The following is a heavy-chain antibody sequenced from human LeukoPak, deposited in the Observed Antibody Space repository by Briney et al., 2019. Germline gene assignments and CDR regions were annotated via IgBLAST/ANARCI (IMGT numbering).Heavy chain of an antibody. CDR1: GFTFSSYS. Sequence: GGSLRLSCAASGFTFSSYSMNWVRQAPGKGLEWVSSISSSSSYIYYADSVKGRFTISRDNAKNSLYQQMNSLRAEDTAVYYCARETVVPEGYFDLWGRGTLVTVSS. J-gene: IGHJ2*01. D-gene: IGHD3-22*01. V-gene: IGHV3-21*01. CDR2: ISSSSSYI. CDR3: ARETVVPEGYFDL.